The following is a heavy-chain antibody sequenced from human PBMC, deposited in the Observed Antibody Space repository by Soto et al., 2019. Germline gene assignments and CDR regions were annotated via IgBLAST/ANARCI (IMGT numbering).Heavy chain of an antibody. CDR3: ARGGWFNYGMDV. Sequence: PSETLSLTCTVSGGSISSGGYYWSWIRQHPGKGLEWIGYIYYSGSTYYNPSLKSRVTISVDTSKNQFSLKLSSVTAADTAVYYCARGGWFNYGMDVWGQGTTVTVSS. J-gene: IGHJ6*02. CDR1: GGSISSGGYY. CDR2: IYYSGST. D-gene: IGHD3-10*01. V-gene: IGHV4-31*03.